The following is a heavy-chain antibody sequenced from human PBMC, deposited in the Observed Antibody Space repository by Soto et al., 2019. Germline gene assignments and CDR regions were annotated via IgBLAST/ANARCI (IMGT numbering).Heavy chain of an antibody. CDR2: IYTRGNT. CDR3: ARGPAGLDDAFDV. CDR1: GFSVSSDY. V-gene: IGHV3-53*04. J-gene: IGHJ3*01. Sequence: QVVESGGGLVQPGGSLRLACVGSGFSVSSDYMTWIRQAPGKGLDWVSVIYTRGNTYHADSVRGRFTLSRHTSTNTLYRQMNSLRIEDTAVYYCARGPAGLDDAFDVWGPGTMVTVSS.